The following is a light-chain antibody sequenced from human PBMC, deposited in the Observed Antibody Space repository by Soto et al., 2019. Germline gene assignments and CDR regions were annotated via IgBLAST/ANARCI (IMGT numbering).Light chain of an antibody. V-gene: IGKV3-20*01. CDR2: DSX. CDR3: QYYGRSHPNT. J-gene: IGKJ5*01. Sequence: IVMTQCAGTLSLSRGESATLSCRASQSLSSYYLAWHRHNPGQAPRILXXDSXSKATGTPDRFIGSGSGTDFTLTISRLKPEYFAVYYCQYYGRSHPNTFGQGTRLEIK. CDR1: QSLSSYY.